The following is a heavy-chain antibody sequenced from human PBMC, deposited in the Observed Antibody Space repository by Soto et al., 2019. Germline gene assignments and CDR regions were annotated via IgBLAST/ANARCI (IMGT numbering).Heavy chain of an antibody. CDR3: ARTTTVTTNHPLFSPFDY. Sequence: RASVKVSCKASGGTFSSYAISWVRQAPGQGLEWMGGIIPIFGTANYAQKFQGRVTITADESTSTAYMELSSLRSEDTAVYYCARTTTVTTNHPLFSPFDYWGQGTLVTVSS. J-gene: IGHJ4*02. CDR1: GGTFSSYA. D-gene: IGHD4-17*01. V-gene: IGHV1-69*13. CDR2: IIPIFGTA.